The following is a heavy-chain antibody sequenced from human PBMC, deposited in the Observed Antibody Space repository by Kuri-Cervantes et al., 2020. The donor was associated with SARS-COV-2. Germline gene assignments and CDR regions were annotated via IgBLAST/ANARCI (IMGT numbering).Heavy chain of an antibody. CDR2: IWYDGSNK. V-gene: IGHV3-33*08. Sequence: GGSLRLSCAASGFTFSSYGMHWVRQAPGKGLEWVAVIWYDGSNKYYADSVKGRFTISRDNSKNTLYLQMNSLRAEDTAVYYCARDSLQADPFYYYYGMDVWGQGTTVTVSS. D-gene: IGHD6-13*01. CDR3: ARDSLQADPFYYYYGMDV. J-gene: IGHJ6*02. CDR1: GFTFSSYG.